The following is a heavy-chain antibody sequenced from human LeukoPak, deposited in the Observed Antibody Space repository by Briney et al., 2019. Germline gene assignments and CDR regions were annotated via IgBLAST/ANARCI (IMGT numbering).Heavy chain of an antibody. CDR1: GGSFSGYY. CDR2: INHSGST. Sequence: PSETLSLTCAVYGGSFSGYYWSWIRQPPGKGLEWIGEINHSGSTNYNPSLKSRVTISVDTSKNQFSLKLSSVTAADTAVYYCARGLMLWLSNWGQGTLVTVSS. CDR3: ARGLMLWLSN. J-gene: IGHJ4*02. D-gene: IGHD2-8*01. V-gene: IGHV4-34*01.